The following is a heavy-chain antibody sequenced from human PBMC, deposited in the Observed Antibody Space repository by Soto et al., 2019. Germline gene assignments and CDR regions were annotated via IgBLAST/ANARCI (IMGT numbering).Heavy chain of an antibody. Sequence: GSLRLSCAASGFTFSSYGMHWVRQAPGKGLEWVAVISYDGSNKYYADSVKGRFTISRDNSKNTLYLQMNSLRAEDTAVYYCAKIPYYYDSSGYYSDYWGQGTLVTVSS. D-gene: IGHD3-22*01. CDR2: ISYDGSNK. CDR1: GFTFSSYG. V-gene: IGHV3-30*18. J-gene: IGHJ4*02. CDR3: AKIPYYYDSSGYYSDY.